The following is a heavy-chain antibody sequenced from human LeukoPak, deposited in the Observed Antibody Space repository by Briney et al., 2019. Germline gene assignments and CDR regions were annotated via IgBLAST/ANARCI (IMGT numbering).Heavy chain of an antibody. CDR3: ARGEPVAGIFTGFDY. CDR2: ISSSSSYI. D-gene: IGHD6-19*01. CDR1: GFTFSSYS. J-gene: IGHJ4*02. V-gene: IGHV3-21*01. Sequence: GGSLRLSCAASGFTFSSYSMNWVRQVPGKGLEWVSSISSSSSYIYFADSVKGRFTISRDNAKNSLYLQMNSLRAEDTAVYYCARGEPVAGIFTGFDYWGQGTLVTVSS.